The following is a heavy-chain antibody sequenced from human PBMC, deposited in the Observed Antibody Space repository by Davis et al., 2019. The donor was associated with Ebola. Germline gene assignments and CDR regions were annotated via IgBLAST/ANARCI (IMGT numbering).Heavy chain of an antibody. CDR1: AYTFTTYY. CDR2: INPSGGTI. J-gene: IGHJ3*01. V-gene: IGHV1-46*04. D-gene: IGHD3-22*01. CDR3: AMSDSSGDGFDV. Sequence: VSVKVSCKASAYTFTTYYMHWVRQAPGQGLEWMGVINPSGGTISYAQKLRGRVTMTTDTSTSTVDMELSSLRSEDTAVYYCAMSDSSGDGFDVWGLGTMVIVSS.